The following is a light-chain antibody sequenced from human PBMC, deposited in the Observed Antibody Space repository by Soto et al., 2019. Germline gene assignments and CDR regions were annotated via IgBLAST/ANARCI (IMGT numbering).Light chain of an antibody. V-gene: IGKV3-20*01. Sequence: EFVLTQSPGTLSLSPGERATLSCRASQTVRNNYLAWYQQKPGQAPRLLIYDASSRATGIPDRFSGGGSGTDFTLTISSLQPEDFAAYYCQQYDSYPLTFGGGTKVDIK. CDR3: QQYDSYPLT. J-gene: IGKJ4*01. CDR2: DAS. CDR1: QTVRNNY.